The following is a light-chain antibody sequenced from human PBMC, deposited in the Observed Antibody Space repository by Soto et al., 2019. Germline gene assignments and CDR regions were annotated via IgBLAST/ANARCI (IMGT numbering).Light chain of an antibody. CDR1: QNIMKS. J-gene: IGKJ1*01. CDR3: QQNFIKPWT. Sequence: DIQMTQSPSSLSASVGDKITITCRASQNIMKSLNWYQQKPGNPPDLLITSASTLQNGVPSRFSGSASGTDFTLTITTLQHEDFATYFCQQNFIKPWTFGQGTKVVI. CDR2: SAS. V-gene: IGKV1-39*01.